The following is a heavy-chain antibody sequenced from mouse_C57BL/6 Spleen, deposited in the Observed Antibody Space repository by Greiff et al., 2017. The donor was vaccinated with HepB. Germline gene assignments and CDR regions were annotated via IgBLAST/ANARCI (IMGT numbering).Heavy chain of an antibody. CDR1: GYTFTDYN. D-gene: IGHD2-1*01. V-gene: IGHV1-18*01. Sequence: EVQLQQSGPELVKPGASVKIPCKASGYTFTDYNMDWVKQSHGKSLEWIGDINPNNGGTIYNQKFKGKATLTVDKSSSTAYMELRSLTSEDTAVYYCASPVGNYDYYAMDYWGQGTSVTVSS. J-gene: IGHJ4*01. CDR3: ASPVGNYDYYAMDY. CDR2: INPNNGGT.